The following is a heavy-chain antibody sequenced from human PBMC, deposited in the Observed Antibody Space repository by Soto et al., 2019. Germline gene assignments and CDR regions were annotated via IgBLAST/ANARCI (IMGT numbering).Heavy chain of an antibody. CDR3: ARDTYSRYDFGL. D-gene: IGHD5-12*01. CDR2: IPSRGRP. J-gene: IGHJ5*02. CDR1: GASVAGGSYY. Sequence: QVQLRESGPGLVKPSQTLSPTCSVSGASVAGGSYYWSWVRQPPGQGLEWIGYIPSRGRPFYNPSLTSRGTISADTSKKQLSLQLTSVTAADTAVYYCARDTYSRYDFGLWGQGTLVTVSS. V-gene: IGHV4-30-4*01.